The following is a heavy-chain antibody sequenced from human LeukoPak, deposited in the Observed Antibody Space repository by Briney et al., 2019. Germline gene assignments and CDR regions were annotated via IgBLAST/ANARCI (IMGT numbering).Heavy chain of an antibody. Sequence: SETLSLTCAVSGYSISSGYYWGWIRQPPGKGLEWIGSIYHSGSTYYNPSLKSRVTISVDTSKNQFSLKLSPVTAADTAVYYCARLSLNGDYAWYWGQGTLVTVSS. CDR2: IYHSGST. CDR3: ARLSLNGDYAWY. V-gene: IGHV4-38-2*01. CDR1: GYSISSGYY. D-gene: IGHD4-17*01. J-gene: IGHJ4*02.